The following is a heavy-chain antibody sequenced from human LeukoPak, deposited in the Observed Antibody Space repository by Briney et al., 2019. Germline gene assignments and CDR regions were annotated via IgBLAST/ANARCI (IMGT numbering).Heavy chain of an antibody. CDR3: ARGYRGARGTFDY. D-gene: IGHD3-16*02. CDR1: GFTFSSYE. CDR2: ISSGSTI. V-gene: IGHV3-48*03. J-gene: IGHJ4*02. Sequence: PGGSLRLSCAASGFTFSSYEMNWVRQAPGKGLEWVSYISSGSTIYYADSVKGRFTISRDNAKNSLYLQMNSLRAEDTAVYYCARGYRGARGTFDYWGQGTLVTVSS.